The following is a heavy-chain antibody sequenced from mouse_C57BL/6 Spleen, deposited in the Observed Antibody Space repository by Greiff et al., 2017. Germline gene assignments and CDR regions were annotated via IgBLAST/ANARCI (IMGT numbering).Heavy chain of an antibody. CDR1: GYTFTSYG. Sequence: VQLQQSGAELARPGASVKLSCKASGYTFTSYGISWVKQRTGQGLEWIGEIYPRSGNTYYNEKFKGKATLTADKSSSTAYMELHSLTSEDSAVYFCASPIYYDYGGEAWFAYWGQGTLVTVSA. J-gene: IGHJ3*01. CDR3: ASPIYYDYGGEAWFAY. D-gene: IGHD2-4*01. V-gene: IGHV1-81*01. CDR2: IYPRSGNT.